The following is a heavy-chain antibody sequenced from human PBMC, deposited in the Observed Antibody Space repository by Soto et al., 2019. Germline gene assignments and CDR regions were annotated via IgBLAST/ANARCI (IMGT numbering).Heavy chain of an antibody. CDR3: ATLTFGYTLWLVPPPYYYCGMDV. CDR2: IDPSDSYT. J-gene: IGHJ6*04. Sequence: GESLKISCKGSGYSFTSYWISWVRQMPGKGLEWMGRIDPSDSYTNYSPSFQGHVTISADKSISTAYLQWSSLKASDTAMYYCATLTFGYTLWLVPPPYYYCGMDVWGKGTTVTVP. CDR1: GYSFTSYW. V-gene: IGHV5-10-1*01. D-gene: IGHD5-18*01.